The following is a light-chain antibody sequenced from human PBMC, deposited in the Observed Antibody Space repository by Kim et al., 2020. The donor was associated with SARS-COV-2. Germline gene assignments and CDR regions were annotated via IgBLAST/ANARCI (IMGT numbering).Light chain of an antibody. V-gene: IGKV3-20*01. CDR2: GAS. CDR1: QSVSSSY. J-gene: IGKJ1*01. CDR3: QQYGSSSWT. Sequence: PPGERAPLSCRASQSVSSSYLTWYQQKAGQAPRLLIYGASSRATGIPDRFSGSGSGTDFTLTISRLEPEDFAVYYCQQYGSSSWTFGQGTKVDIK.